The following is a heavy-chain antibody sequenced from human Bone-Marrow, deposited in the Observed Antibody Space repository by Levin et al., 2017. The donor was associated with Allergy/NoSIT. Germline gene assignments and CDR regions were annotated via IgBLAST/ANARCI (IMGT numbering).Heavy chain of an antibody. V-gene: IGHV3-15*01. CDR2: IKSKSAGGTT. CDR1: GFTFTKAW. Sequence: PRASVKVSCSASGFTFTKAWMSWVRQAPGKGLEWVAHIKSKSAGGTTDYAAPVKGRFTISRDDAENTLHLQLNSLRTEDTAVYYCATWDYLGQGTLVIVSS. J-gene: IGHJ4*02. CDR3: ATWDY.